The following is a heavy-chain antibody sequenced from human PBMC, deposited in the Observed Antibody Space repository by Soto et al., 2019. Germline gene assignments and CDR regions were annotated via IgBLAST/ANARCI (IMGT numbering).Heavy chain of an antibody. CDR3: ARGGAYYYGSGRAY. V-gene: IGHV4-34*01. J-gene: IGHJ4*02. D-gene: IGHD3-10*01. Sequence: QVQLQQWGAGLLKPSETLSLTCAVYGGSFSGYYWSWIRQPPGKGLEWIGEINHSGSTNYNPSLKRRVTVSADTSKDQFSLTLSSVTAADTAVYYCARGGAYYYGSGRAYWGQGTLFTVCS. CDR1: GGSFSGYY. CDR2: INHSGST.